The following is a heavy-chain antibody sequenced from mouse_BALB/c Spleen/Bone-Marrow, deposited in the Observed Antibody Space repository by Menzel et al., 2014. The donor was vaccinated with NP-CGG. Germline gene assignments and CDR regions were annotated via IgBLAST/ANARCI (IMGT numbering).Heavy chain of an antibody. Sequence: VQLQQSGAELARPGASVKMSCKASGYTFTYYTMYWVKQRPGQGLEWIGYINPNSDYTNYNQKFKDKATLTADKSSSTAYMQLSSLTSEDSAVYYCAREVYGSWFAYWSQGTLVTVSA. D-gene: IGHD2-2*01. CDR1: GYTFTYYT. CDR3: AREVYGSWFAY. CDR2: INPNSDYT. J-gene: IGHJ3*01. V-gene: IGHV1-4*01.